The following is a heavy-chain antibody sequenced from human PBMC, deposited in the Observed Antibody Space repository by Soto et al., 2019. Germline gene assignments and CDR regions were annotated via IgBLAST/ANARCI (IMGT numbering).Heavy chain of an antibody. CDR2: INPGGYGT. CDR3: ARDAVVVPSALYYFDY. Sequence: ASVKVSCKASGYTFTSYYMHWVRQAPGQGLEWMGIINPGGYGTSYAQKFQGRVTMTRDTSTTTFYMDLSSLRSEDTAVYFCARDAVVVPSALYYFDYWGQGTLVTVSS. V-gene: IGHV1-46*01. CDR1: GYTFTSYY. J-gene: IGHJ4*02. D-gene: IGHD2-2*01.